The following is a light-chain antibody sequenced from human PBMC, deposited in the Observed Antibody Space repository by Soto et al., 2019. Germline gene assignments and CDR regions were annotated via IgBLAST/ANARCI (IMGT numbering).Light chain of an antibody. J-gene: IGLJ1*01. CDR2: GNS. Sequence: QSVLTQPPSVSGAPGQRVTISCTGSSSSIGAGYDVHWYQQLPGTAPKLLIYGNSNRPSGVPDRFSGSKSGTSASLAITGLQAEDEADYYCQSYDTSLGGSRVFGTGTKLTVL. CDR3: QSYDTSLGGSRV. CDR1: SSSIGAGYD. V-gene: IGLV1-40*01.